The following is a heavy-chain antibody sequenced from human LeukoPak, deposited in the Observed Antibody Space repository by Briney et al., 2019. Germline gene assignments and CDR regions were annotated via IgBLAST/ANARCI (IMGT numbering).Heavy chain of an antibody. V-gene: IGHV1-2*02. CDR2: INPNSGGT. J-gene: IGHJ4*02. CDR1: GYTFTGYY. Sequence: ASVKVSCKASGYTFTGYYMHWARQAPGQGLEWMGWINPNSGGTNYAQKFQGRVTMTRDTSISTAYMELSRLRSDDTAVYYCARGGYSYGYPYFDYWGQGTLVTVSS. D-gene: IGHD5-18*01. CDR3: ARGGYSYGYPYFDY.